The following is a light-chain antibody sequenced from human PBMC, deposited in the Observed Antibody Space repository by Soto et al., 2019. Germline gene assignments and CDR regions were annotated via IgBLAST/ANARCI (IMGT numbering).Light chain of an antibody. J-gene: IGKJ1*01. V-gene: IGKV3-11*01. Sequence: EIVVTQSPATLSLSPGERATLSCRASQSVSSYLAWYQQKPGQAPRLLIYDASNRATGIPARFSGSGSGTDFTLTISDVQPEDFAVYYCHQRQSWPRTFGQGTKVDIK. CDR2: DAS. CDR3: HQRQSWPRT. CDR1: QSVSSY.